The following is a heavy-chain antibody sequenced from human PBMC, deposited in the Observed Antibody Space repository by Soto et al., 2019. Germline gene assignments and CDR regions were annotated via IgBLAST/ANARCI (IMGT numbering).Heavy chain of an antibody. CDR2: IYRGGIT. V-gene: IGHV4-38-2*01. J-gene: IGHJ5*02. CDR3: AIGNPDWFDP. D-gene: IGHD1-1*01. CDR1: GYSISSGLY. Sequence: SETLSLTCAVSGYSISSGLYWGWIRQPPGKGLEWIGTIYRGGITYYNPSLKSRVTISIDTSKNHFLLRLSSVTATDTAVYFCAIGNPDWFDPWGQGTLVTVSS.